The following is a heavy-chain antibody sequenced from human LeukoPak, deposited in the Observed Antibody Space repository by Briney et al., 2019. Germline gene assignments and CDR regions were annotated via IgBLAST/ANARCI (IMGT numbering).Heavy chain of an antibody. D-gene: IGHD6-13*01. CDR1: GFTFSDYY. V-gene: IGHV3-11*01. CDR2: ISSNGSTI. CDR3: ARGDSSSWVKQFDS. J-gene: IGHJ4*02. Sequence: GGSLRLSCAASGFTFSDYYMSWICQAPGKGLEWVSYISSNGSTIYYADSVKGRFTISRDNAKNSLYLQMNSLRAEDTAVYYCARGDSSSWVKQFDSWGQGALVTVSS.